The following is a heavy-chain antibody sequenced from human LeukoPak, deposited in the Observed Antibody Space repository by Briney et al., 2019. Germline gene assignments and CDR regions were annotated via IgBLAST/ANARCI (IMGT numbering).Heavy chain of an antibody. J-gene: IGHJ6*02. CDR2: MNPNSGNT. CDR3: ARMHRGYCSSTSCYYYYGMDV. Sequence: GASVKVSCKASGYTFTSYDIHWVRQATGQGLEWMGWMNPNSGNTGYAQKFQGRVTMTRNTSISTAYMELSSLRSEDTAVYYCARMHRGYCSSTSCYYYYGMDVWGQGTTVTVSS. V-gene: IGHV1-8*01. D-gene: IGHD2-2*01. CDR1: GYTFTSYD.